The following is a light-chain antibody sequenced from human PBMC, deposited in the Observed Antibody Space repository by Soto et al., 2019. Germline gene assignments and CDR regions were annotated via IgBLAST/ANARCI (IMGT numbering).Light chain of an antibody. CDR1: QSISSY. CDR2: AAS. Sequence: DIQMTQSPYSLSASVGDRVTITCRASQSISSYVNWYQQKPGKAPKLLIYAASSLQSGVPSRFSDSGAGTDFILTISSLQPEDFATDYCQQSFSTPWTVGQGTKVEIK. J-gene: IGKJ1*01. CDR3: QQSFSTPWT. V-gene: IGKV1-39*01.